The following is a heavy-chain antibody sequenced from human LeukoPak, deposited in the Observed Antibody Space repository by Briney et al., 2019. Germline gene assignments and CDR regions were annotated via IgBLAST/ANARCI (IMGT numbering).Heavy chain of an antibody. CDR2: INPSGGST. J-gene: IGHJ4*02. CDR3: ARGGPGSSGYHPPPDY. D-gene: IGHD3-22*01. V-gene: IGHV1-46*01. CDR1: GYTFTSYY. Sequence: ASVKVSCKASGYTFTSYYMHWVRQAPGQGLEWMGIINPSGGSTSYAQKFQVRVTMTRDTSTSTVYMELSSLRSEDTAVYYCARGGPGSSGYHPPPDYWGQGTLVTVSS.